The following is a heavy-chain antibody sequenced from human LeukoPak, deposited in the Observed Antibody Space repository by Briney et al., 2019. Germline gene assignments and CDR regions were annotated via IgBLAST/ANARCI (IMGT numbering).Heavy chain of an antibody. CDR3: AIEMATIFGY. CDR1: GFTFSSYG. V-gene: IGHV3-30*19. CDR2: ISYDGSNK. D-gene: IGHD5-24*01. J-gene: IGHJ4*02. Sequence: GRSLRLSCAASGFTFSSYGMHWVRQAPGKGLGWVAVISYDGSNKYYADSVKGRFTISRDNSKNTLYLQMNSLRAEDTAVYYCAIEMATIFGYWGQGTLVTVSS.